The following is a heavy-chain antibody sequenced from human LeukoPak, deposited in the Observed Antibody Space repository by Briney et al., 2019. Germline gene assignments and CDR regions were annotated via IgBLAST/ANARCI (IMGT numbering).Heavy chain of an antibody. CDR1: GGSISTSNYY. J-gene: IGHJ5*02. Sequence: SETLSLTCTVSGGSISTSNYYWGWIRQPPGKGMEWIGNIFYSGSTYYSPSLKSRVTISVDTSKNQFSLKLSSVTAADTAVYYCARGTQIAVAPSNWFDPWGQGTLVTVSS. CDR2: IFYSGST. CDR3: ARGTQIAVAPSNWFDP. D-gene: IGHD6-19*01. V-gene: IGHV4-39*07.